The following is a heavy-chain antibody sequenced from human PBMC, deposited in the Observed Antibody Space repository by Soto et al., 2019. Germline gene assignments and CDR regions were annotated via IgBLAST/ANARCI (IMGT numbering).Heavy chain of an antibody. D-gene: IGHD3-22*01. V-gene: IGHV3-11*06. CDR2: ISSSSSYT. Sequence: GGSLRLSCAASGFTFSDYYMSWIRQAPGKGLEWVSYISSSSSYTNYADSVKGRFTISRDNAKNSLYLQMNSLRAEDTAVYYCAACYYDSSTWAFDIWGQGTMVTVSS. CDR3: AACYYDSSTWAFDI. CDR1: GFTFSDYY. J-gene: IGHJ3*02.